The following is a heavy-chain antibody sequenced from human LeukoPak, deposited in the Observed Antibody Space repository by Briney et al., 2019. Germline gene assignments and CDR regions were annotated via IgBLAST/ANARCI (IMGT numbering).Heavy chain of an antibody. J-gene: IGHJ4*02. CDR3: ARGSGGNYKAFDY. Sequence: PSETLSLACTVSGGSISSYYWSWIRQPPGKGLEWIGYIYYSGSTNYNPSLKSRVTISVDTSKNQFSLKLSSVTAADTAVYYCARGSGGNYKAFDYWGQGTLVTVSS. V-gene: IGHV4-59*01. CDR2: IYYSGST. CDR1: GGSISSYY. D-gene: IGHD1-26*01.